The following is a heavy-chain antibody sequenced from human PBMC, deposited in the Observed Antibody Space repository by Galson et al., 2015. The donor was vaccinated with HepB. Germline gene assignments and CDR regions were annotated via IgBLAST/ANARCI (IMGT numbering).Heavy chain of an antibody. V-gene: IGHV3-23*01. J-gene: IGHJ4*02. CDR2: ITPSGDNT. CDR1: GFTFRNYA. Sequence: SLRLSCAASGFTFRNYAMSWVRQAPGKGLEWVSAITPSGDNTYSADSVKGRFTISRDNFKNTLFLQKTGLTADDTAIYYCARVHPEYTSGGYRQALYYFDSWGQGTLVAVSS. D-gene: IGHD6-19*01. CDR3: ARVHPEYTSGGYRQALYYFDS.